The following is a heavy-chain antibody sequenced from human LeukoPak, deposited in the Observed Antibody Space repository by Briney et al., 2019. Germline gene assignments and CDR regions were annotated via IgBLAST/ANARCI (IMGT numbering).Heavy chain of an antibody. CDR2: ISYDGSNK. J-gene: IGHJ4*02. CDR3: ASDGDY. D-gene: IGHD5-24*01. V-gene: IGHV3-30*03. CDR1: GSTFSSYG. Sequence: GGSLRLSCAASGSTFSSYGMHWVRQAPGKGLEWVAVISYDGSNKYYADSVKGRFTISRDNSKNTLYLQMNSLRAEDTAVYYCASDGDYWGQGTLVTVSS.